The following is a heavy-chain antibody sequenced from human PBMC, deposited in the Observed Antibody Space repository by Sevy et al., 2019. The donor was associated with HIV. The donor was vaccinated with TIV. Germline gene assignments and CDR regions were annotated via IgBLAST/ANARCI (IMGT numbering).Heavy chain of an antibody. CDR3: ARGRVVMNYFDY. V-gene: IGHV3-30-3*01. CDR2: ISYDGSNK. J-gene: IGHJ4*02. CDR1: GFTFSSYA. Sequence: GGSLRLSCAASGFTFSSYAMHWVRQAPGKGLEWVAVISYDGSNKYYADSVKGRFTISRDNSKNTLYLQMNSLRAGDTAVYYCARGRVVMNYFDYWGQGTLVTVSS. D-gene: IGHD3-22*01.